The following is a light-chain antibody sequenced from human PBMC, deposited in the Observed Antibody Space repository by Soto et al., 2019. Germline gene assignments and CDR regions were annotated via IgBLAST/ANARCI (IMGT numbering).Light chain of an antibody. V-gene: IGLV6-57*04. CDR2: EHN. J-gene: IGLJ2*01. CDR3: QSYGRKFVL. CDR1: SGGIASNY. Sequence: NFMLTQPHSVSDSPGATVPISCTRPSGGIASNYVQWYQQHPGRAPTIVIDEHNQRPSWVPDRFSGSTAGSSNSASLTVAGVQSEDEADYYCQSYGRKFVLFGGGTKVNVL.